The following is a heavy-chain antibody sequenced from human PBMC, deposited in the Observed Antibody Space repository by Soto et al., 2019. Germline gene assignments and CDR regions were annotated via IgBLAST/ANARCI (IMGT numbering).Heavy chain of an antibody. Sequence: PGGSLRLSCAASGFTVSSNYMSRVRQAPGKGLEWVSVIYSGGSTYYADSVKGRFTISRDNSKNTLYLQMNGLRAEDTAVYYCARVGSSWYVIDYWGQGTLVTVSS. CDR3: ARVGSSWYVIDY. J-gene: IGHJ4*02. CDR1: GFTVSSNY. D-gene: IGHD6-13*01. CDR2: IYSGGST. V-gene: IGHV3-53*01.